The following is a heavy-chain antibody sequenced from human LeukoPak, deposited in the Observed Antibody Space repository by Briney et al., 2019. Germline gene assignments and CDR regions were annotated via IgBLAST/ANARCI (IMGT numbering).Heavy chain of an antibody. D-gene: IGHD3-22*01. J-gene: IGHJ4*02. CDR2: IYYSGST. Sequence: SETLSLTCTVSGGSIRSYYGSWIRQPPGKGLEWIGYIYYSGSTSYNPSLKSRVTISVDTSNNQFSLKLSSVTAADTAVYYCARDTSGYRRGSFDYWGQGTLVTVSS. CDR1: GGSIRSYY. V-gene: IGHV4-59*01. CDR3: ARDTSGYRRGSFDY.